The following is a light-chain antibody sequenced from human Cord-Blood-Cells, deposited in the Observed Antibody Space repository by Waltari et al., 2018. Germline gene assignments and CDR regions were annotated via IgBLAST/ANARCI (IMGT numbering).Light chain of an antibody. V-gene: IGLV1-44*01. CDR1: SSNIGSNT. Sequence: QSVLTQPPSASGTPGQRVTNSCSGSSSNIGSNTVNSYQHLPGTAPKLLIYSNNQRPSGVPDRFSGSKSGTSAPLAISGLQSEDEADYYCAAWDDSLNGWVFGGGTKLTVL. CDR3: AAWDDSLNGWV. CDR2: SNN. J-gene: IGLJ3*02.